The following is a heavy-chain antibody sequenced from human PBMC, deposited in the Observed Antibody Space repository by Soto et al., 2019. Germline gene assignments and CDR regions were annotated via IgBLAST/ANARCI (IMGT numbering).Heavy chain of an antibody. CDR3: ARHTVEGRWFLRDYGSGSYLDY. CDR1: GYSFTSYW. Sequence: KSGESLKISCKGSGYSFTSYWIGWVRQMPGKGLEWMGIIYPGDSDTRYSPSFQGQVTISADKSISTAYLQWSSLKASDTAMYYCARHTVEGRWFLRDYGSGSYLDYWGQGTLVTVSS. CDR2: IYPGDSDT. D-gene: IGHD3-10*01. J-gene: IGHJ4*02. V-gene: IGHV5-51*01.